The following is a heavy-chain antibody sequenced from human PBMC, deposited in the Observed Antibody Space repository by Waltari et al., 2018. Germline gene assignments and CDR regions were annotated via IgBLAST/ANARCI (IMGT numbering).Heavy chain of an antibody. Sequence: EVQLVESGGGLVQLARSLRLPCAALGFTFDAYAMHWVRQAPGKGLECVSGISWNSDVINYADSVKCRFTVSRDNAKSSLYLQMNSLRPEDMALYYCAKGAVTGTTWYYFDHWGQGTLVTVSS. D-gene: IGHD1-7*01. CDR1: GFTFDAYA. CDR2: ISWNSDVI. J-gene: IGHJ4*02. V-gene: IGHV3-9*03. CDR3: AKGAVTGTTWYYFDH.